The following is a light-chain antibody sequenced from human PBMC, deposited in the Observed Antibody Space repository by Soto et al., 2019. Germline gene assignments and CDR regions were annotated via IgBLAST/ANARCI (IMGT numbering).Light chain of an antibody. CDR1: QTISSH. CDR2: AAS. CDR3: QQYGTSPFT. Sequence: DIQMTQSPSSLSASVGDRVIITCRASQTISSHLNWYQQKPGKAPNLLVYAASSLQSGVPSRFTGSGSGTDFTLTISSLQPEDFAVYYCQQYGTSPFTFGPGTKVNIK. J-gene: IGKJ3*01. V-gene: IGKV1-39*01.